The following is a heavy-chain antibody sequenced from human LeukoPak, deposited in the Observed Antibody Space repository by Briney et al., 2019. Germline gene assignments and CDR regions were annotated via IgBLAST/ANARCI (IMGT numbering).Heavy chain of an antibody. CDR2: IRSHNSDT. CDR1: GFTFSSYG. J-gene: IGHJ4*02. CDR3: ARDDYGETFDY. Sequence: QSGGSLRLSCATSGFTFSSYGMNWVRQAPGKGLEWLASIRSHNSDTCYADSVKGRFTISRDNSKNTLYLQMNSLRAEDTAIYYCARDDYGETFDYWGQGTLVTVSS. V-gene: IGHV3-30*02. D-gene: IGHD4-17*01.